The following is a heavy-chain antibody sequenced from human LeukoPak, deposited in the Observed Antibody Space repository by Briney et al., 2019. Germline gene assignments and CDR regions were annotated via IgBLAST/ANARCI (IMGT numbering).Heavy chain of an antibody. CDR2: ISGSGGST. J-gene: IGHJ4*02. CDR1: GFTFSSYG. Sequence: GGSLRLSCAASGFTFSSYGMSWVRQAPGKGLEWVSGISGSGGSTYYADSAKGRFTISRDNSKNTLYLQMNSLRAEDTAVYYCAKIHRNYYDSSGYYYGPFYFDYWGQGTLVTVSS. V-gene: IGHV3-23*01. D-gene: IGHD3-22*01. CDR3: AKIHRNYYDSSGYYYGPFYFDY.